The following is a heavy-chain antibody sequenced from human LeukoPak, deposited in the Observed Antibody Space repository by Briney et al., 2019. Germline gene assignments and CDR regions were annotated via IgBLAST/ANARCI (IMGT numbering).Heavy chain of an antibody. CDR1: GYLFTSHG. D-gene: IGHD5-12*01. J-gene: IGHJ4*02. Sequence: GASVKVSCKTSGYLFTSHGITWVRQAPGQGLEWMGWISGYTGNSNYAQKFQGRVTMTTETSTNTVYMELWSLTSDDTAVYYCAREANGGYGFDYWGQGTVVTVSS. CDR2: ISGYTGNS. V-gene: IGHV1-18*01. CDR3: AREANGGYGFDY.